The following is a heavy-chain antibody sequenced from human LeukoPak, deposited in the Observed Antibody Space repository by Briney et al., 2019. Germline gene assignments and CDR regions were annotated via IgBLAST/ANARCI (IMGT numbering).Heavy chain of an antibody. CDR3: TTTSDYGDHKR. D-gene: IGHD4-17*01. CDR1: GFTFSSYG. J-gene: IGHJ4*02. CDR2: IKSKTDGGTT. V-gene: IGHV3-15*01. Sequence: GGTLRLSCAASGFTFSSYGMSWVRQAPGKGLGWVGRIKSKTDGGTTDYAAPVKGRFTISRDDSKNTLYLQMNSLKTEDTAVYYCTTTSDYGDHKRWGQGTLVTVSS.